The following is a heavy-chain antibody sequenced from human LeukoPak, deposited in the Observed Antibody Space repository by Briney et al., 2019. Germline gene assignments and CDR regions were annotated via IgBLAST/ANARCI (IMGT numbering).Heavy chain of an antibody. V-gene: IGHV1-69*13. D-gene: IGHD3-22*01. CDR1: GGTFSSYA. Sequence: SVKVSCKASGGTFSSYAISWVRQAPGQGLEWMGGIIPIVGTANYAQKFQGRVTITADESTSTAYMELSSLRSEDTAVYYCARDHHNYYDSSGYYLASDYWGQGTLVTVSS. J-gene: IGHJ4*02. CDR3: ARDHHNYYDSSGYYLASDY. CDR2: IIPIVGTA.